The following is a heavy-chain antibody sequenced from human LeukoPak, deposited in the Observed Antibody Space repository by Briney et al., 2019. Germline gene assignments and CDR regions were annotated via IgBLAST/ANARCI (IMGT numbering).Heavy chain of an antibody. J-gene: IGHJ3*02. D-gene: IGHD3-16*02. V-gene: IGHV4-30-2*01. Sequence: SETLSLTCAVSAGSLSSGGYSWSWIRQPPGKGLEWIGYIYHSGSTYYNPSLKSRVTISVDRSKNQFSLKLSSVTAADTAVYYCARGGYYDYVWGSYRRIIDAFDIWGQGTMVTVSS. CDR1: AGSLSSGGYS. CDR3: ARGGYYDYVWGSYRRIIDAFDI. CDR2: IYHSGST.